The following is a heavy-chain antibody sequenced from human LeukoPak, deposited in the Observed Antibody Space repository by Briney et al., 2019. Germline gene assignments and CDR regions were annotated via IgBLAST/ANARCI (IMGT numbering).Heavy chain of an antibody. CDR3: AKSGSLTGYYNC. CDR2: VSGSGDTT. V-gene: IGHV3-23*01. Sequence: GGSLRLSCAASGFSFGNHAMIWVRQAAGKGLEWVSVVSGSGDTTHYADSVKGRFTISRDNSKNTLYLQMNSLRAEDTAVYYCAKSGSLTGYYNCWGQGTLVTVSS. D-gene: IGHD3-9*01. J-gene: IGHJ4*02. CDR1: GFSFGNHA.